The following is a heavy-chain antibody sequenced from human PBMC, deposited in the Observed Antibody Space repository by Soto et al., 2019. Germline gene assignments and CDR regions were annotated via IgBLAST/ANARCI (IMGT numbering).Heavy chain of an antibody. D-gene: IGHD3-22*01. CDR3: ATDTYYYDRSGYYTYDH. CDR2: VSYDGSNK. J-gene: IGHJ4*02. V-gene: IGHV3-30*03. Sequence: PGGSLRLSCAASGFTFSSYGVHWVRQAPGKGLEWVASVSYDGSNKHYGDSVKGRFTISRDNSRNTLDLQMNSLRAEDTAVYYCATDTYYYDRSGYYTYDHWGQGTQVTSPQ. CDR1: GFTFSSYG.